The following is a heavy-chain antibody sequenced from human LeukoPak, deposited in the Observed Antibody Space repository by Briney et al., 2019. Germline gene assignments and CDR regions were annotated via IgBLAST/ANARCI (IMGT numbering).Heavy chain of an antibody. CDR2: ISAYNGNT. Sequence: ASVKVSCKASGYTFTSYGISWVRQSPGQGLEWMGWISAYNGNTNYAQKLQGRVTMTTDTSTSTAYMELRSLRSDDTAVYHCAREGNGYRNFDYWGQGTLVTVSS. D-gene: IGHD6-13*01. J-gene: IGHJ4*02. CDR3: AREGNGYRNFDY. V-gene: IGHV1-18*01. CDR1: GYTFTSYG.